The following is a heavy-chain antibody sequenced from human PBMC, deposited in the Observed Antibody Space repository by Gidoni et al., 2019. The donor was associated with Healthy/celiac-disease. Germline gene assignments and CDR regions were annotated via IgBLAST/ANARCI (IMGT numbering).Heavy chain of an antibody. CDR2: ISYDGSNK. V-gene: IGHV3-30-3*01. D-gene: IGHD2-2*01. Sequence: QVQLVESGGGVVQPGRSLRLSCAASGFTFSSYAMHWVRQAPGKGLEWVAVISYDGSNKYYADSVKGRFTISRDNSKNTLYLQMNSLRAEDTAVYYCARSSTFDPWGQGTLVTVSS. CDR3: ARSSTFDP. J-gene: IGHJ5*02. CDR1: GFTFSSYA.